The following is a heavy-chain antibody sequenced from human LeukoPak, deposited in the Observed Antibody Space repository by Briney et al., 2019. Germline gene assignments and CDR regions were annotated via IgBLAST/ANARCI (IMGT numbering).Heavy chain of an antibody. D-gene: IGHD2-2*01. CDR3: AKHWSYCSTTSCFFNYYYYYMDV. Sequence: GGSLRLSCAVSGFTFSSFAMHWVRQAPGKGLEYVSTINSKGIRTHYADSVKGRFTISRDDSKNTVYLQMGSLRAEDTAVYYCAKHWSYCSTTSCFFNYYYYYMDVWGKGTTVTVSS. J-gene: IGHJ6*03. CDR1: GFTFSSFA. V-gene: IGHV3-64*02. CDR2: INSKGIRT.